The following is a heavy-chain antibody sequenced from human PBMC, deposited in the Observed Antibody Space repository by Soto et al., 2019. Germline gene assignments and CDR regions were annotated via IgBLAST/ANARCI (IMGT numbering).Heavy chain of an antibody. CDR1: GFTFSSYG. Sequence: QVQLVESGGGVVQPGRSLRLSCAASGFTFSSYGMHWVRQAPGKGLEWVAVISYDGSNKYYADSVKGRFTISRDNSKNTLYLQMNSLRAEDTAVYYCAKDRGSITIFGVVIRGSSPNYFDYWGQGTLVTVSS. J-gene: IGHJ4*02. V-gene: IGHV3-30*18. CDR3: AKDRGSITIFGVVIRGSSPNYFDY. CDR2: ISYDGSNK. D-gene: IGHD3-3*01.